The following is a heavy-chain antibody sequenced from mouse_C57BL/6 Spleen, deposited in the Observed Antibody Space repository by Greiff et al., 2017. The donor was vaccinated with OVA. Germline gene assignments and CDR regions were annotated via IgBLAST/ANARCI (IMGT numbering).Heavy chain of an antibody. D-gene: IGHD1-1*01. V-gene: IGHV5-4*01. CDR3: AREDYGSFYYFDY. J-gene: IGHJ2*01. CDR1: GFTFSSYA. Sequence: EVKLMESGGGLVKPGGSLKLSCAASGFTFSSYAMSWVRQTPEKRLEWVATISDGGSYTYYPDNVKGRFTISRDNAKNNLYLQMSHLKSEDTAMYYCAREDYGSFYYFDYWGQGTTLTVSS. CDR2: ISDGGSYT.